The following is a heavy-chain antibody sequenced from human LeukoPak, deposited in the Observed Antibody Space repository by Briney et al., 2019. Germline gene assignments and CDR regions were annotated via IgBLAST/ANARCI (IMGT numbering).Heavy chain of an antibody. J-gene: IGHJ4*02. Sequence: GASLRLSCAASGFTFSNYAMSWVRQAPGKGLEWVSAILGSGGSTYYADSVKGRFTVSRDNSKSTLYLKMNSLRAEDTALYYCAKWGDYDVLTGYYAPDYGGQGTLAPLS. CDR2: ILGSGGST. CDR1: GFTFSNYA. V-gene: IGHV3-23*01. D-gene: IGHD3-9*01. CDR3: AKWGDYDVLTGYYAPDY.